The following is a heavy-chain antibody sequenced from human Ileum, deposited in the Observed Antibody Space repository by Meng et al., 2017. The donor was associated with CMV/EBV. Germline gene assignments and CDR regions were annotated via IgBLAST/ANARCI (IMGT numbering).Heavy chain of an antibody. CDR1: GYTFTGYY. V-gene: IGHV1-2*02. Sequence: ASVKVSCKASGYTFTGYYMHWVRQAPGQGLEWMGWINPNSGGTNYAQKFQGRVTMTRDTSISTAYMELSRLRSDDTAVYYCASLGYCSSTSCYTEGHYYYYGMDVWGQGTMVTVSS. CDR3: ASLGYCSSTSCYTEGHYYYYGMDV. D-gene: IGHD2-2*02. CDR2: INPNSGGT. J-gene: IGHJ6*02.